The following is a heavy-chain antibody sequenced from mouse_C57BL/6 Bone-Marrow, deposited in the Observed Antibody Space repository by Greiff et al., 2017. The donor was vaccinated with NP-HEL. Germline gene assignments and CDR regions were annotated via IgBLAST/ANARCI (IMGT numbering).Heavy chain of an antibody. CDR3: ARDYGSSYWYFDV. J-gene: IGHJ1*03. CDR2: IYPGGGYT. Sequence: QVQLQQSGAELVRPGTSVKMSYKASGYTFTNYWIGWAKQRPGHGLEWIGDIYPGGGYTNYNEKFKGKATLTADKSSSTAYMQFSSLTSEDSAIYYCARDYGSSYWYFDVWGTGTTVTVSS. V-gene: IGHV1-63*01. CDR1: GYTFTNYW. D-gene: IGHD1-1*01.